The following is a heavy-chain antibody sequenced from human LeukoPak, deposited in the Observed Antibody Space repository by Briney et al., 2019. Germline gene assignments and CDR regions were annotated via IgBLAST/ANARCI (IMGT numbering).Heavy chain of an antibody. D-gene: IGHD5-12*01. CDR1: GFTFDDYT. Sequence: PGGSLRLSCAVSGFTFDDYTMHWVRPVPGKGLEWGSGINWNSDSIGYAHSVKGRFTTSRANAKNSLYLQMNSLRAEDTAFYYCAINGGGDSGYGNFDYWGQGTLVTVSS. J-gene: IGHJ4*02. V-gene: IGHV3-9*01. CDR2: INWNSDSI. CDR3: AINGGGDSGYGNFDY.